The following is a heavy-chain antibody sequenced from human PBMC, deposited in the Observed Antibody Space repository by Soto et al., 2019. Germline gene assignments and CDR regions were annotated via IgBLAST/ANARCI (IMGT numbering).Heavy chain of an antibody. CDR3: ARSAGGSYPQYDY. CDR2: ISYDGRDK. J-gene: IGHJ4*02. Sequence: QVQLVESGGGVVQPGRSLRLSCAVSGFTFSSYGMHWVRQAPGKGLEWVAVISYDGRDKNYPDSVKGRFTISRDNSKNTLYLQMNSLRAEDTAVYYCARSAGGSYPQYDYWGQGTLVTVSS. D-gene: IGHD1-26*01. CDR1: GFTFSSYG. V-gene: IGHV3-30*03.